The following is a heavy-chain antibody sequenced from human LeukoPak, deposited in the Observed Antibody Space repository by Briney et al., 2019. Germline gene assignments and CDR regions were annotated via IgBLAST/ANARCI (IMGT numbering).Heavy chain of an antibody. V-gene: IGHV3-21*01. D-gene: IGHD6-13*01. CDR2: LSSNSACI. Sequence: PGGSLRLSCAASGFTFSSSSMNWVRQAPGKGLEWASSLSSNSACIYYADSVKGRFAISRDNAKNSLYLQMNSLRAEDTAVYYCARTLGPKYSSSWYGYWGQGTLVTVSS. CDR3: ARTLGPKYSSSWYGY. J-gene: IGHJ4*02. CDR1: GFTFSSSS.